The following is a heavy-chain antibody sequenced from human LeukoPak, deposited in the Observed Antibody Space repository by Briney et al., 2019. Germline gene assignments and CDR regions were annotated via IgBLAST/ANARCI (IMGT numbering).Heavy chain of an antibody. D-gene: IGHD2-15*01. V-gene: IGHV3-30*18. CDR3: AKDRERYCSGGSCYSFDY. CDR1: GFTFSSYG. Sequence: GRSLRLSCAASGFTFSSYGMHWVRQAPGKGLEWVAVISYDGSNKYYADSVKGRFTISRDNSKNTLYLQMNSLRAEDTAVYYCAKDRERYCSGGSCYSFDYWGQGTLVTVSS. J-gene: IGHJ4*02. CDR2: ISYDGSNK.